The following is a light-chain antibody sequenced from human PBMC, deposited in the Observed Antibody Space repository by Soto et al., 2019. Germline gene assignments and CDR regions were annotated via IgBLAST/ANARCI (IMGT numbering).Light chain of an antibody. CDR1: SSDVGGYNY. CDR2: EVS. V-gene: IGLV2-8*01. J-gene: IGLJ1*01. Sequence: QSVLTQPPSASGSPGQSVTISCTGTSSDVGGYNYVSWYQQHPGKAPKLMIYEVSERPSGVPDRFSGSKSGNTASLTVSGLQAEDEADYYCSSYAGSNNQVFGTGTKVTVL. CDR3: SSYAGSNNQV.